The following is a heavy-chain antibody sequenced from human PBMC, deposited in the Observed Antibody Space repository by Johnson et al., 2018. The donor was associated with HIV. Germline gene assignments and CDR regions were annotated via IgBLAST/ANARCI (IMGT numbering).Heavy chain of an antibody. CDR1: GFTFSNVW. J-gene: IGHJ3*02. CDR3: ARDRKWVAARSGDAFDI. D-gene: IGHD6-6*01. CDR2: INSDGSST. Sequence: VQLVESGGGLVQPGGSLKLSCEASGFTFSNVWMHWVRQAPGRGLEWVGRINSDGSSTRYADSVKGRFTISRDNAKNTLYLQMNSLRAEDTAVYYCARDRKWVAARSGDAFDIWGQGTMVTVSS. V-gene: IGHV3-74*01.